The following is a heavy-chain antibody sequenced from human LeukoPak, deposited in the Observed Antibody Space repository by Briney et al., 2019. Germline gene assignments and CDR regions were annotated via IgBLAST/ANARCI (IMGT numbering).Heavy chain of an antibody. CDR2: ISSSGDNT. V-gene: IGHV3-23*01. J-gene: IGHJ4*02. CDR1: RFSFSTYA. CDR3: AKRGDHCSGGGCYLDY. Sequence: GGSLRLSCAASRFSFSTYAMNWVRQAPGRGLEWVSTISSSGDNTFHAASVRGRFTISRDNSKSTLYLQMNSLRAEDTAVYFCAKRGDHCSGGGCYLDYWGQGTLVTVSS. D-gene: IGHD6-19*01.